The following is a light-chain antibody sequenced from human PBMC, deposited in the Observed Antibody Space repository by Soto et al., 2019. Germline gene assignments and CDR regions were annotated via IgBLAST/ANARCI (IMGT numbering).Light chain of an antibody. CDR2: DAS. V-gene: IGKV3-11*01. Sequence: ILGTRSPGTLSVSPGDRVILACRASQSVNRNVALYQQKPGQTPRPLIYDASTTATGSPVRFSGSGSGTDFTLTVSSLEPEDFALYYCQQRSNGPPEITFGQGTRLEIK. J-gene: IGKJ5*01. CDR1: QSVNRN. CDR3: QQRSNGPPEIT.